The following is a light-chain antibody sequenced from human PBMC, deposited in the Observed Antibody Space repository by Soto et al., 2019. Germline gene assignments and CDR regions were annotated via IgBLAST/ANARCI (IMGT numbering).Light chain of an antibody. CDR2: DVN. CDR1: SSDVGGYNY. V-gene: IGLV2-14*01. CDR3: SSYTSSSTRI. Sequence: QSALIQPASVSGSPGQWITISCTGSSSDVGGYNYVSWYQQHPGKAPKLMIYDVNNRPSGVSNRFSGSKSGNTASLTISGLQAEDEADYYCSSYTSSSTRIFGTGTKVTVL. J-gene: IGLJ1*01.